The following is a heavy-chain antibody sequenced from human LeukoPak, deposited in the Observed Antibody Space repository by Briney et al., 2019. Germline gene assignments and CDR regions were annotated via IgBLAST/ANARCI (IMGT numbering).Heavy chain of an antibody. CDR2: FSSSGSPI. CDR1: GFTFSIYE. V-gene: IGHV3-48*03. J-gene: IGHJ4*02. CDR3: ARGIHFYDSSGYPYYFDY. Sequence: GGSLRLSCAASGFTFSIYEMNWVRQAPGKGLEWVSYFSSSGSPIYYADSVKGRFTISRDNAKKSLYLQMNSLRAEDTAAYSCARGIHFYDSSGYPYYFDYWGQGTLVTVSS. D-gene: IGHD3-22*01.